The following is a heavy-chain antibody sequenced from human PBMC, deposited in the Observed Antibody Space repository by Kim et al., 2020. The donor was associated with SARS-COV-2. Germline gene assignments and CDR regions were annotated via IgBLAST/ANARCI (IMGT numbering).Heavy chain of an antibody. Sequence: SVKGRFTISRDNSKNTLYLQMNSLRAEDTAVYYCAKEDCSGGSCYYGMDVWGQGTTVTVSS. V-gene: IGHV3-30*02. J-gene: IGHJ6*02. CDR3: AKEDCSGGSCYYGMDV. D-gene: IGHD2-15*01.